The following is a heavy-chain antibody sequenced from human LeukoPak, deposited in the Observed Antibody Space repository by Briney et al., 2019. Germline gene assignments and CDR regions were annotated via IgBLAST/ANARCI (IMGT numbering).Heavy chain of an antibody. D-gene: IGHD5-18*01. CDR3: ARLIGTAMAGAYYYYGMDV. V-gene: IGHV4-59*08. CDR1: GGSISGDY. Sequence: SETLSLTCTVSGGSISGDYWSWVRQPPGMGLEWIGYIYFSGNTKYNPSFKSRVTISVDTSKNQFSLKLSSVTAADTAVYYCARLIGTAMAGAYYYYGMDVWGQGTTVTVSS. CDR2: IYFSGNT. J-gene: IGHJ6*02.